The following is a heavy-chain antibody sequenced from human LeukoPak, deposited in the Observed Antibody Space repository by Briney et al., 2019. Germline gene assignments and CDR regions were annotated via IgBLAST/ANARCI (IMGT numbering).Heavy chain of an antibody. CDR1: GGSFSGYY. Sequence: SETLSLTCAVYGGSFSGYYWSWIRQPPGKGLEWIGEINHSGSTNYNPSLKSRVTISVDTSKNQFSLKLSSVTAADTAVYYCARARKSFITIFGVVDRAYFDYWGQGTLVTVSS. CDR3: ARARKSFITIFGVVDRAYFDY. J-gene: IGHJ4*02. CDR2: INHSGST. V-gene: IGHV4-34*01. D-gene: IGHD3-3*01.